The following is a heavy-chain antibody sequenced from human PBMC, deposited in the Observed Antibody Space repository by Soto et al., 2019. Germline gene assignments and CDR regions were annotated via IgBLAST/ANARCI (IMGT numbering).Heavy chain of an antibody. CDR3: ASKHPEKGVAQQAFDY. CDR1: GGTFSSYA. V-gene: IGHV1-69*13. D-gene: IGHD6-13*01. CDR2: IIPIFGTA. Sequence: SVKVSCKASGGTFSSYAISWVRQAPGQGLEWMGGIIPIFGTANYAQKFQGRVTITADESTSTAYMELSSLRSEDTAVYYCASKHPEKGVAQQAFDYWGQGTLVTVSS. J-gene: IGHJ4*02.